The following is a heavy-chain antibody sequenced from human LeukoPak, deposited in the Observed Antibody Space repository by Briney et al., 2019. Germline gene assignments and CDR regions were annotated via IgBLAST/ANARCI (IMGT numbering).Heavy chain of an antibody. J-gene: IGHJ4*02. CDR3: ARYLVVPAATMLFDY. D-gene: IGHD2-2*01. CDR2: IYYSGNT. Sequence: SETLSLTCTVSGGSISSSSYYWGWIRQPPGKGLEWIGSIYYSGNTYYNPSLKSRVTISVDTSENQFSLKLSSVTAADTAVYYCARYLVVPAATMLFDYWGQGTLVTVSS. CDR1: GGSISSSSYY. V-gene: IGHV4-39*01.